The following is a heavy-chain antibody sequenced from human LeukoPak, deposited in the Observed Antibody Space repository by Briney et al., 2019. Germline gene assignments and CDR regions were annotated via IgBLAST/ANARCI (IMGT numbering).Heavy chain of an antibody. CDR1: GFTFSDYY. J-gene: IGHJ4*02. Sequence: PGGSLRLSCAASGFTFSDYYMSWIRQAPGKGLEWVSYISSSGSTIYYADSVKGRFTISRDNAKNSLYLQMNSLRAEDTAVYYCARDRVMMREWELQNFDYWGQGTLVTVSS. V-gene: IGHV3-11*04. D-gene: IGHD1-26*01. CDR3: ARDRVMMREWELQNFDY. CDR2: ISSSGSTI.